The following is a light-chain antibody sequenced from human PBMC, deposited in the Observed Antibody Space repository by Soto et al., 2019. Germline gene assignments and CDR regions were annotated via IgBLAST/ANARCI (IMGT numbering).Light chain of an antibody. V-gene: IGKV3-15*01. CDR3: RQYNNWPPWT. Sequence: EIVMTQSPATLSVSPGERATLSCRASQSVSSNLAWYQQKPGQAPRLLIYGASTSATGIPARFSGSGSGTEFTLPIISLQSEDFTVYYCRQYNNWPPWTFGQGTKVEIK. J-gene: IGKJ1*01. CDR2: GAS. CDR1: QSVSSN.